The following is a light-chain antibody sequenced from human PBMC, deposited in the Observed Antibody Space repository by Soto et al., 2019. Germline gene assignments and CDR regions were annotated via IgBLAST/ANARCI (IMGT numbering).Light chain of an antibody. CDR1: SSDVGAYTS. Sequence: QSALTQPASVSGSPGQSITISCTGSSSDVGAYTSVSWYQQHPGNAPKLMIYEVSNRPSGVSRRFSGSKSGNTASLTISGLQAEDEAHYYCSSYTSDNRDYVFGTGTQLTVL. J-gene: IGLJ1*01. CDR2: EVS. V-gene: IGLV2-14*01. CDR3: SSYTSDNRDYV.